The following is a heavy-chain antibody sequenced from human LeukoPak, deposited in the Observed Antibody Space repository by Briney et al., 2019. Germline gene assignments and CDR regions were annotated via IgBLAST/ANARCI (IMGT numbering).Heavy chain of an antibody. CDR1: GASIDFESYY. Sequence: PSQTLSLTCTVSGASIDFESYYWSWVRQSAGKGLEWIGRIDHGGVTNYNPSLQSRVTISPDTSQKQFSLKLNSVTAADTAVYYCARGHDYYSEYFQHWGQGTLVSVSS. D-gene: IGHD1-26*01. CDR2: IDHGGVT. V-gene: IGHV4-61*02. J-gene: IGHJ1*01. CDR3: ARGHDYYSEYFQH.